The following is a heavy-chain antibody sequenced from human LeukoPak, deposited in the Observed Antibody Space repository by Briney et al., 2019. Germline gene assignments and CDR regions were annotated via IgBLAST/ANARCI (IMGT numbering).Heavy chain of an antibody. CDR1: GFTFDDYT. Sequence: GGSLRLSCAASGFTFDDYTMHWVRQAPGKGLEWVSLISWHGGSTYYADSVKGRFTISRDNCKNSLYLQMNSLRTEDTALYYCAKGMVIVESVLDYWGQGTLVTVSS. CDR2: ISWHGGST. J-gene: IGHJ4*02. CDR3: AKGMVIVESVLDY. D-gene: IGHD3-16*02. V-gene: IGHV3-43*01.